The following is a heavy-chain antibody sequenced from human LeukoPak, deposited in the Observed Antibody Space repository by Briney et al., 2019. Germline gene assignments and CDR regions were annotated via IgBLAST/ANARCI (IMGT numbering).Heavy chain of an antibody. CDR1: GFTVSSNY. D-gene: IGHD4-23*01. CDR2: IYSGGST. J-gene: IGHJ5*02. V-gene: IGHV3-53*01. Sequence: PGGSLRLSCAASGFTVSSNYMSWVHQAPGKGLEWVSVIYSGGSTYYADSVKGRFTISRDNSKNTLYLQMNSLGAEDTAVYYCARVRRRDWFDPWGQGTLVTVSS. CDR3: ARVRRRDWFDP.